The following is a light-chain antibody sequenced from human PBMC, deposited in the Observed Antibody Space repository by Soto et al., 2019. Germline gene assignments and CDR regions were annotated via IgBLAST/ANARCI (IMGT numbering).Light chain of an antibody. CDR2: RNT. V-gene: IGLV1-40*01. J-gene: IGLJ3*02. Sequence: QSVLTQPPPVSGAPGQRVTISCTGSSSSIGAGYDVHWYQQLPGTAPKLLIYRNTNRPSGVPDRFSGSKSGTSASLAITGLQAEDEADYYCQSYDSSLSGSVFGGGTKLTVL. CDR3: QSYDSSLSGSV. CDR1: SSSIGAGYD.